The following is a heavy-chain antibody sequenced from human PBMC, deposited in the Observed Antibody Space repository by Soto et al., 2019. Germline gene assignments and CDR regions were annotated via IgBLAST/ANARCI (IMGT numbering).Heavy chain of an antibody. CDR3: ESAGGSSWYPHTPDY. V-gene: IGHV4-39*01. CDR2: IYYSGST. D-gene: IGHD6-13*01. J-gene: IGHJ4*02. CDR1: GGSISSSSYY. Sequence: TSETLSLTCTVSGGSISSSSYYWGWIRQPPGKGLEWIGSIYYSGSTYYNPSLKSRVTISVDTSKNQFSLKLSSVTAADTAVYYCESAGGSSWYPHTPDYWGQGTLVTVSS.